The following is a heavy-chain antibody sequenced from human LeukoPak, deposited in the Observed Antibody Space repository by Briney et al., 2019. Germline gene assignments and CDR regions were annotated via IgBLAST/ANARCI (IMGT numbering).Heavy chain of an antibody. Sequence: TSVKDSCKASGFTFTSSAVQWVRQARGQRLEWIGWIVVGSGSTNYAQKFQERVTITRDMSTSTAYMELSSLRSEDTAVYYCAAVIGYCSSTSCSAPDYWGQGTLVTVSS. D-gene: IGHD2-2*01. CDR3: AAVIGYCSSTSCSAPDY. CDR1: GFTFTSSA. J-gene: IGHJ4*02. V-gene: IGHV1-58*01. CDR2: IVVGSGST.